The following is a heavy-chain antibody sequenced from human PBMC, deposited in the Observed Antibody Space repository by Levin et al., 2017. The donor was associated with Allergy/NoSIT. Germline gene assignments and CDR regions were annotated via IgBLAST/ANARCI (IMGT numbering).Heavy chain of an antibody. CDR1: GVSISNDYW. D-gene: IGHD4-23*01. CDR3: ARQLAVGRWSFDY. J-gene: IGHJ4*02. V-gene: IGHV4-38-2*01. CDR2: IYHSGST. Sequence: PSETLSLTCAVSGVSISNDYWWVWIRQPPGKGLEWIGSIYHSGSTFYNPSLKSRVTMSVDTSTNQFSLKVSSVTAADTAVYYCARQLAVGRWSFDYWGQGTLVTVSS.